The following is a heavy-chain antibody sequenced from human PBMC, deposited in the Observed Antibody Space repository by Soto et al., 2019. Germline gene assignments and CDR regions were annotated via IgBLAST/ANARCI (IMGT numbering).Heavy chain of an antibody. J-gene: IGHJ4*02. CDR1: GFTFSRFW. CDR3: TRDPGAYSSTWSFYFDS. CDR2: INTDGSST. V-gene: IGHV3-74*01. D-gene: IGHD6-13*01. Sequence: GGSLRLSCAASGFTFSRFWMQWVRQAPGKGLVWVSRINTDGSSTTYADSVKGRFTISRDNAKNTLYLQMDSLRAEDTGVYYCTRDPGAYSSTWSFYFDSWGQGTLVTVSS.